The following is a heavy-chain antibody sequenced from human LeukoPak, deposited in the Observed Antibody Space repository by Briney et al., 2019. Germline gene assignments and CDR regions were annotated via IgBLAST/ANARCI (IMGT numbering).Heavy chain of an antibody. CDR1: GGSISSSNW. J-gene: IGHJ5*02. D-gene: IGHD6-13*01. V-gene: IGHV4-4*02. CDR2: IYHSGST. Sequence: SGTLSLTCAVSGGSISSSNWWSWVRQPPGKGLEWIGEIYHSGSTNYNPSLKSRVTISVDKSKNQFSLKLSSVTAADTAVYYCARDPYRSAAAGTTGFDPWGQGTLVTVSS. CDR3: ARDPYRSAAAGTTGFDP.